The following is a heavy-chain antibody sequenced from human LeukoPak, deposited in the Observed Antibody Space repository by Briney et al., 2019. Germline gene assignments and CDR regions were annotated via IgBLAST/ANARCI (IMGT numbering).Heavy chain of an antibody. CDR3: ARDSSGYSSSWYFDL. CDR2: VHYSGTT. V-gene: IGHV4-59*01. CDR1: GGSITSYY. D-gene: IGHD4-11*01. Sequence: SETLSLTCTVSGGSITSYYWSWIRQTPGKGVEWSGHVHYSGTTSYNPSLKSRVSISADMSKNQFSLKLSSVTAADTAVYYCARDSSGYSSSWYFDLWGRGTLVTVSS. J-gene: IGHJ2*01.